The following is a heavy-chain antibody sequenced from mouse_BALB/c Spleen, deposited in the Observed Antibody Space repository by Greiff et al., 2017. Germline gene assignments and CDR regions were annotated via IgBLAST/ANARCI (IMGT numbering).Heavy chain of an antibody. Sequence: EVQLQQSGPGLVKPSQSLSLTCTVTGYSITSDYAWNWIRQFPGNKLEWMGYISYSGSTSYNPSLKSRISITRDTSKNQFFLQLNSVTTEDTATYYCARLTTVRNFDYWGQGTTLTVSS. J-gene: IGHJ2*01. CDR2: ISYSGST. CDR1: GYSITSDYA. V-gene: IGHV3-2*02. D-gene: IGHD1-1*01. CDR3: ARLTTVRNFDY.